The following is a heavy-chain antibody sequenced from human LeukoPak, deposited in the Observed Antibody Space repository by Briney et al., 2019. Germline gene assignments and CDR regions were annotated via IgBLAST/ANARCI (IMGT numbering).Heavy chain of an antibody. Sequence: GGSLRFSCAASGFTFSSYGMHWVRQAPGKGLEWVAFIRYDGSNKYYADSVKGRFTISRDNSKNTLYLQMNSLRAEDTAVYYCAKSPAAKGPPSDYYYYMDVWGKGTTVTVSS. CDR1: GFTFSSYG. CDR3: AKSPAAKGPPSDYYYYMDV. J-gene: IGHJ6*03. D-gene: IGHD2-2*01. CDR2: IRYDGSNK. V-gene: IGHV3-30*02.